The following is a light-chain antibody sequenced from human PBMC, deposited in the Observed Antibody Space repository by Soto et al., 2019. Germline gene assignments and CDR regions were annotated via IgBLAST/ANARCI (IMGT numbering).Light chain of an antibody. CDR1: QNINNY. Sequence: DLEMTQSPSSLSASLGDRVSITWQASQNINNYLNWYQQKTGRAPKLLINDASNLAAGVPYRLRGSGSGTEFSLTISGLQPDDFAAYYCQKYWRYTLTCGGGTQVDIK. J-gene: IGKJ4*01. CDR3: QKYWRYTLT. V-gene: IGKV1-33*01. CDR2: DAS.